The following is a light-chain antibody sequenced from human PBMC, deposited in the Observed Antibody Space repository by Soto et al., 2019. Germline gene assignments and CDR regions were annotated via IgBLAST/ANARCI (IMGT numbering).Light chain of an antibody. Sequence: EIVLTQSPGTLSLSPGERATLSCRASQSVSNNYLAWYQQKRGQAPSLLIYGASTRATGVPARFSGSGSGTDFTLTISSLEPEDFAIYYCQQRSSWPLTFGQGTRLEIK. CDR3: QQRSSWPLT. V-gene: IGKV3-11*01. J-gene: IGKJ5*01. CDR1: QSVSNNY. CDR2: GAS.